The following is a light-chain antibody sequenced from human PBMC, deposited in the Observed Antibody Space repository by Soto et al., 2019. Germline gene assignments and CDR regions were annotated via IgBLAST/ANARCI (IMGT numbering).Light chain of an antibody. Sequence: QSVLTQPASVSGSPGQSITISCTGTSTDIGGYKFVSWYQQHPGKAPKLMIYDVSNRPSGVSSRFSGSKSGNTASLTISGLQADDEADYYCSSYTSSPTSYVLFGGGTKLTVL. J-gene: IGLJ3*02. V-gene: IGLV2-14*03. CDR1: STDIGGYKF. CDR2: DVS. CDR3: SSYTSSPTSYVL.